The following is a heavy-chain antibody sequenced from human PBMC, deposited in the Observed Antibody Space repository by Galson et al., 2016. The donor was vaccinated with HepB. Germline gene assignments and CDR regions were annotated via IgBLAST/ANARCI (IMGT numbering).Heavy chain of an antibody. Sequence: CAISGDSVSSNSAAWNWIRQSPSRGLEWLGRTYYRSKWYNDYALSVKSRTTINPNTTKNQFSMHLTSVTPEDTAVYYCAREPGHCSGGSCYSVGMDVCGQGTTVTVSS. D-gene: IGHD2-15*01. CDR3: AREPGHCSGGSCYSVGMDV. CDR2: TYYRSKWYN. J-gene: IGHJ6*02. CDR1: GDSVSSNSAA. V-gene: IGHV6-1*01.